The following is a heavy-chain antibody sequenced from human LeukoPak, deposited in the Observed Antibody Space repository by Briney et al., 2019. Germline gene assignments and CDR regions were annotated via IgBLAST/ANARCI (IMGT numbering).Heavy chain of an antibody. J-gene: IGHJ4*02. D-gene: IGHD2-2*02. CDR3: AKDSDIVVVPAAIFLDY. CDR2: IRYDGSNK. Sequence: GSLRLSFAASGFTFSSYGMHWVRQAPGKGLEWVAFIRYDGSNKYYADSVKGRFTISRDNSKNTLYLQMNSLRAEDTAVYYCAKDSDIVVVPAAIFLDYWGQGTLVTVSS. CDR1: GFTFSSYG. V-gene: IGHV3-30*02.